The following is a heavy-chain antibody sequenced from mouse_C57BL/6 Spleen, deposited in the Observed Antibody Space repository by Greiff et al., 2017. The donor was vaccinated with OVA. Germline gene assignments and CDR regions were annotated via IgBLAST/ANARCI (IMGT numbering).Heavy chain of an antibody. CDR3: AIYYYGSSYWYFDV. CDR2: ISYDGSN. CDR1: GYSITSGYY. D-gene: IGHD1-1*01. J-gene: IGHJ1*03. V-gene: IGHV3-6*01. Sequence: EVQVVESGPGLVKPSQSLSLTCSVTGYSITSGYYWNWIRQFPGNKLEWMGYISYDGSNNYNPSLKNRISITRDTSKNQFFLKLNSVTTEDTATYYCAIYYYGSSYWYFDVWGTGTTVTVSS.